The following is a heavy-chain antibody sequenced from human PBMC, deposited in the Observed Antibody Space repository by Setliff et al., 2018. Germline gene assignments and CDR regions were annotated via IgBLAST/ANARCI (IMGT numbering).Heavy chain of an antibody. Sequence: SETLSLTCSVSGASVSNVNYYWGWIRQPPGKGLEWVASIYYSGKTYSNPSFKSRVTISVDTSKNQFSLKLSSVTAADTAVYYCARRTEYYNFWSGYYDYWGQGTLVTVSS. CDR3: ARRTEYYNFWSGYYDY. CDR2: IYYSGKT. D-gene: IGHD3-3*01. J-gene: IGHJ4*02. V-gene: IGHV4-39*07. CDR1: GASVSNVNYY.